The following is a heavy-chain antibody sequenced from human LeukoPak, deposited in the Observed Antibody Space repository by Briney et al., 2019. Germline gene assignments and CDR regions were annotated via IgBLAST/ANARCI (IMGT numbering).Heavy chain of an antibody. CDR1: GGSISSGDYY. V-gene: IGHV4-30-4*08. CDR2: IYYSGST. J-gene: IGHJ4*02. CDR3: AREGSSWYDFDY. D-gene: IGHD6-13*01. Sequence: SETLSLTCTVSGGSISSGDYYWSWIRQPPGKGLEWIGYIYYSGSTYYNPSLKSRVTISVDTSKNQFSLKLSSVTAADTAAYYCAREGSSWYDFDYWGQGTLVTVSS.